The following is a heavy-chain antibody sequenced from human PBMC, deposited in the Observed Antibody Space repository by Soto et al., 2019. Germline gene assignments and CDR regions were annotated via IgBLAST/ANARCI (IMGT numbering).Heavy chain of an antibody. D-gene: IGHD6-13*01. CDR2: ISGSGYST. CDR3: AKTPVESSTWDGFDY. V-gene: IGHV3-23*01. J-gene: IGHJ4*02. CDR1: GFTFSIYA. Sequence: EVQLLESGGGLVQPGGSLRLSCAASGFTFSIYAMSWVRQAPGKGLEWVSGISGSGYSTYYADSVKGRFTISRDNFTTPQYLHMNSLKADVSAVYSCAKTPVESSTWDGFDYWGQGNLVTVSS.